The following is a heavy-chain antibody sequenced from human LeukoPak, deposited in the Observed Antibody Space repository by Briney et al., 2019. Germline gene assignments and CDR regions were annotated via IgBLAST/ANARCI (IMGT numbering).Heavy chain of an antibody. CDR1: GFTVSSNY. V-gene: IGHV3-53*01. CDR3: ARVLGTKPYYYYYYYMDV. CDR2: IYSGGST. Sequence: GGSLRLSCAASGFTVSSNYMSWVRQAPGKGLEWVSVIYSGGSTYYADSVKGRFAISRDNSKNTLYLQMNSLRAEDTAVYYCARVLGTKPYYYYYYYMDVWGKGTTVTVSS. D-gene: IGHD7-27*01. J-gene: IGHJ6*03.